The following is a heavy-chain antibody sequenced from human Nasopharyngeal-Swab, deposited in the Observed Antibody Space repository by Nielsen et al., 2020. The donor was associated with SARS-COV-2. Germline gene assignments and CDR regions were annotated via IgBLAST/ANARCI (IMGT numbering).Heavy chain of an antibody. J-gene: IGHJ6*03. CDR2: IYYSGST. V-gene: IGHV4-39*07. Sequence: SETLSLTCTVSGGSISSSSYYWGWTRQPPGKGLEWIGSIYYSGSTYYNPSLKSRVTISVDTSKNQFSLKLSSVTAADTAVYYWARERGRGGIWNYYYYYMDVWGKGTTVTVSS. CDR3: ARERGRGGIWNYYYYYMDV. CDR1: GGSISSSSYY. D-gene: IGHD3-10*01.